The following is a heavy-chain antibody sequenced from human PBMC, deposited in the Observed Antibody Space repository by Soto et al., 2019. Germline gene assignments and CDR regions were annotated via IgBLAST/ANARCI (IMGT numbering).Heavy chain of an antibody. CDR3: AREDSGWYGEFFQH. Sequence: EVQLLESGGGLVHPGGSLRLSCAASGFAYSNYAMSWVRQAPGMGLEWVSTIGGRDGSTDYAEAVKGRFTISRDNAKNTLHVQMTGLRAEDTAVYYCAREDSGWYGEFFQHWGQGTLVAVSS. CDR1: GFAYSNYA. J-gene: IGHJ1*01. D-gene: IGHD6-19*01. CDR2: IGGRDGST. V-gene: IGHV3-23*01.